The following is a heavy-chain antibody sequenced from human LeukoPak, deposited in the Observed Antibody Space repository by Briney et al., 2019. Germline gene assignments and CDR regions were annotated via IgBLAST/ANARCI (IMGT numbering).Heavy chain of an antibody. Sequence: SETLSLTCTVSGGSISSYYWSWIRQPPGKGLEWIGYIYYSGSTNYNPSLKSRVTISVDTSKNQFSLKLSSVTAADTAVYYCARSRSGWFPGYYYYYMDVWGKGTTVTISS. CDR3: ARSRSGWFPGYYYYYMDV. J-gene: IGHJ6*03. CDR2: IYYSGST. CDR1: GGSISSYY. D-gene: IGHD6-19*01. V-gene: IGHV4-59*01.